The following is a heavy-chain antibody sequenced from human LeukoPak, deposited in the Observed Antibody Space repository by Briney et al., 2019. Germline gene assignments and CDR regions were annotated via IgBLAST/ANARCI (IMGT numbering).Heavy chain of an antibody. CDR2: IYYSGST. D-gene: IGHD3-3*01. J-gene: IGHJ6*03. CDR3: AIGLDFWSGYYAYMDV. V-gene: IGHV4-59*01. Sequence: SETLSLTCTVSGGSISSYYWSWIRQPPGEGLEWIGYIYYSGSTNYNPSLKSRVTISVDTSKNQSSLKLSSVTAADTAVYYCAIGLDFWSGYYAYMDVWGKGTTVTVSS. CDR1: GGSISSYY.